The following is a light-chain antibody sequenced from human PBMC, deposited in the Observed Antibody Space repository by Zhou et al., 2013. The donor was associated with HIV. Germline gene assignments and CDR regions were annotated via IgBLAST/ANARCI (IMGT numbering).Light chain of an antibody. CDR3: QQYHNWPPALT. J-gene: IGKJ4*01. V-gene: IGKV3-15*01. CDR2: GVS. Sequence: EIVLTQSPDTLSLSPKERATLSCRASQSVSGNYLAWYQQKPGQAPRLLIYGVSTRAAGVPARFSGSGAWTEFTLTISSMQSEDFAVYYCQQYHNWPPALTFGGGTKVEIK. CDR1: QSVSGN.